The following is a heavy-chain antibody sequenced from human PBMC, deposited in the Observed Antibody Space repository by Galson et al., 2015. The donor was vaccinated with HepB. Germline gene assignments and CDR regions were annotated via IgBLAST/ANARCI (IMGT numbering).Heavy chain of an antibody. J-gene: IGHJ4*02. V-gene: IGHV3-33*01. CDR3: TGDKANALDY. CDR2: IWYDGSDG. D-gene: IGHD2-2*01. CDR1: GLSFSSYA. Sequence: SLRLSCAASGLSFSSYAMGWVRQAPGKGLEWVAVIWYDGSDGYYADSVKGRFTISRDNSKNTLYLQMDSLRADDTAVYYCTGDKANALDYWDQGTLVTVSS.